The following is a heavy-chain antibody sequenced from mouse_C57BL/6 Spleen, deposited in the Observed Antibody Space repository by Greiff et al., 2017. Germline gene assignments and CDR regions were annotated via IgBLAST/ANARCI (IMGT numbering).Heavy chain of an antibody. CDR2: INPYNGDT. D-gene: IGHD1-1*01. Sequence: DVKLQESGPELVKPGDSVKISCKASGYSFTGYFMNWVMQSHGKSLEWIGRINPYNGDTFYNQKFKGKATLTVDKSSSTAHMELRSLTSEDSAVYYCARGATGAYWGQGTLVTVSA. J-gene: IGHJ3*01. CDR3: ARGATGAY. CDR1: GYSFTGYF. V-gene: IGHV1-20*01.